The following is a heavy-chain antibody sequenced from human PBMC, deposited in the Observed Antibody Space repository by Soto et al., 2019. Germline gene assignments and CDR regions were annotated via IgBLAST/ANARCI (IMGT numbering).Heavy chain of an antibody. V-gene: IGHV3-30-3*01. CDR3: ARDPDYDFWGHFDY. CDR1: GFTFSSYA. D-gene: IGHD3-3*01. CDR2: ISYDGSNK. J-gene: IGHJ4*02. Sequence: QVQLVESGGGVVQPGRSLRLSCAASGFTFSSYAMHWVRQAPGKGLEWVAVISYDGSNKYYADSVKGRFTISRDNSKNTLYLQMNSLRAEDTAVYYCARDPDYDFWGHFDYWRQGTLVTVSS.